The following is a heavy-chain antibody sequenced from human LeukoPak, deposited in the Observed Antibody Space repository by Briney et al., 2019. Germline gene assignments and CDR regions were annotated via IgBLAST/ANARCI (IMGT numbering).Heavy chain of an antibody. D-gene: IGHD3-22*01. CDR2: ISSSGYTT. J-gene: IGHJ4*02. Sequence: GGSLRLSCAASGFTFTSYEMNWVRQAPGKGLEWVSYISSSGYTTYYADSVKGRISISRGNAENSLYLQMNSLRAEDTAVYYCARGGYGSESSGYSPTIFEFWGQGTLVTASS. CDR1: GFTFTSYE. CDR3: ARGGYGSESSGYSPTIFEF. V-gene: IGHV3-48*03.